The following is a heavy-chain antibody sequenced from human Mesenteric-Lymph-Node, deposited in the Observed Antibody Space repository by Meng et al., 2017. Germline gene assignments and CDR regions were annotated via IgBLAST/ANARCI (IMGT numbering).Heavy chain of an antibody. CDR1: GYSFTSYW. D-gene: IGHD5-12*01. Sequence: GESLKISRKGSGYSFTSYWIGWVRQMPGKGLEWMGIIYPGDSDTRYSPSFQGQVTISADKSISTAYLQWSSLKASDTAMYYCARSPQDIVATNYYYYYGMDVWGQGTTVTVSS. V-gene: IGHV5-51*01. J-gene: IGHJ6*02. CDR2: IYPGDSDT. CDR3: ARSPQDIVATNYYYYYGMDV.